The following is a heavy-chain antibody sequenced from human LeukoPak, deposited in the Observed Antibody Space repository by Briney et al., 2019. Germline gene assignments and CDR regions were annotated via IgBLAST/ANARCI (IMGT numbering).Heavy chain of an antibody. D-gene: IGHD2-2*01. CDR2: IYYSGST. CDR3: ARPVVPAAARRAFDI. V-gene: IGHV4-59*01. J-gene: IGHJ3*02. Sequence: SETLSLTCTVSGGSISSYYWSWIRQPPGKGLEWIGYIYYSGSTNYNPSLKSRVTISVDTSKNQFSLKLSSVTAADTAVYYCARPVVPAAARRAFDIWGQGTMVTVSS. CDR1: GGSISSYY.